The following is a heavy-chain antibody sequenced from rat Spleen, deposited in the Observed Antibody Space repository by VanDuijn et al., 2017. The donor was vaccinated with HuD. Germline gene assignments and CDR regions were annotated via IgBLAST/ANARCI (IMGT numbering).Heavy chain of an antibody. Sequence: VQLQESGPGLVKASQSFSLTCSVTAYSILSSYRWNWIRKFPGKKLEWTGYINSAGSTNYNPSLKSRISITRDTSKNQFFLQVNSVTTEDTATYYCASLGSLGYFNYWGQGVMVTVSS. J-gene: IGHJ2*01. CDR2: INSAGST. V-gene: IGHV3-3*01. D-gene: IGHD5-1*01. CDR3: ASLGSLGYFNY. CDR1: AYSILSSYR.